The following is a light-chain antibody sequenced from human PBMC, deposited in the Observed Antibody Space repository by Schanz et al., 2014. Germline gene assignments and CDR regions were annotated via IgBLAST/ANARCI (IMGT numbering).Light chain of an antibody. CDR3: CSYAGSYTFAV. CDR2: DVT. CDR1: SSDVGAYTY. Sequence: QSALTQPRSVSGSPGQSVTISCTGTSSDVGAYTYVSWYQQPPGKAPKLMIYDVTERPSGVPDRFSGSKSGNTASLTISGLQAEDEADYYCCSYAGSYTFAVFGGGTQLTVL. V-gene: IGLV2-11*01. J-gene: IGLJ3*02.